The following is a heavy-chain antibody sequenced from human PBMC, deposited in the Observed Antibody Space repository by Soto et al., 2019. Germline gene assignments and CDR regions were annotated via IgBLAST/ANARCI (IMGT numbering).Heavy chain of an antibody. D-gene: IGHD1-26*01. CDR3: VRGYNSFDS. V-gene: IGHV3-72*01. CDR1: GFTFSDYY. J-gene: IGHJ4*02. Sequence: EVQLVESGGGLVQPGGSLRLSCAVSGFTFSDYYMDWVRQAPVKGLEWIARSGNKASSYTTEYAASMQGRFTISRDVSQNSLYLQMNSLETDDTAVYYCVRGYNSFDSWGQGTLVTVSS. CDR2: SGNKASSYTT.